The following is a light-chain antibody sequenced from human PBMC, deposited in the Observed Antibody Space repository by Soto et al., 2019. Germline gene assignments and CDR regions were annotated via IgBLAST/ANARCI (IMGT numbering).Light chain of an antibody. Sequence: DIKMTQSPSTLSATVGDRVTITCRASQNIYTWLAWYQQKPGKAPKLLIYEASSLESGVPARFSGSGSGTEFTLTITSLQSEDFAVYYCQQYNHWPPITFGQGTRLEIK. CDR1: QNIYTW. J-gene: IGKJ5*01. CDR2: EAS. V-gene: IGKV1-5*03. CDR3: QQYNHWPPIT.